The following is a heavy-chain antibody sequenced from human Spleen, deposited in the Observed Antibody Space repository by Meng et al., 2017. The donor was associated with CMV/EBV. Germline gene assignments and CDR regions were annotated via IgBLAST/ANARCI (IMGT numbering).Heavy chain of an antibody. CDR3: ARDPRAIFGVAPDY. D-gene: IGHD3-3*01. J-gene: IGHJ4*02. Sequence: ASVKVSCKASGYSFSTYGVSWVRQAPGQGLEWMGKISVYDGNTKYAQKFEGRVTLTTETSTTTAYMELRSLTSDDTAVYYCARDPRAIFGVAPDYWGQGTLVTVSS. CDR2: ISVYDGNT. CDR1: GYSFSTYG. V-gene: IGHV1-18*01.